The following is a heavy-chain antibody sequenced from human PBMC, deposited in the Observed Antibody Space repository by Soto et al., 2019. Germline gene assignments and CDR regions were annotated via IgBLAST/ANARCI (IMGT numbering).Heavy chain of an antibody. D-gene: IGHD1-1*01. CDR2: ISSNGGST. J-gene: IGHJ6*03. V-gene: IGHV3-64*01. CDR3: ARGGSERYYYYYYMDV. Sequence: GGSLKLSCAASGFTFSSYAMHWVRQAPGKGLENVSAISSNGGSTYYANSVKGRFTISRDNSKNTLYLQMGSLRAEDMAVYYCARGGSERYYYYYYMDVWGKGTTVTVSS. CDR1: GFTFSSYA.